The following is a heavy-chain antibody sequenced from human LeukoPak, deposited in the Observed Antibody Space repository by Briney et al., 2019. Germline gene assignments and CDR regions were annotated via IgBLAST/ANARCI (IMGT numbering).Heavy chain of an antibody. CDR1: GYTFTSYD. D-gene: IGHD2-2*01. Sequence: GASVKVSCKASGYTFTSYDINWVRQATGQGLEWMGWMNPNSGNTGYAQKFQGRVTMTRNTSISTAYMELSSLRSEDTAVYYCARAGGYCSSTSCYGYYYMDVWGKGTTVTISS. CDR3: ARAGGYCSSTSCYGYYYMDV. CDR2: MNPNSGNT. V-gene: IGHV1-8*01. J-gene: IGHJ6*03.